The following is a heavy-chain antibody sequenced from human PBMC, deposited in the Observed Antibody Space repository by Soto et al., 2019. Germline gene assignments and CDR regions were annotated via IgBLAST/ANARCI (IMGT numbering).Heavy chain of an antibody. J-gene: IGHJ4*02. CDR1: GFTVSTHG. CDR3: AGEVASGY. CDR2: ISRDGNTK. V-gene: IGHV3-30*03. Sequence: QVQLVESGGGVVQPGRSLRLSCAVSGFTVSTHGMRWVRQAPGTGLELVAVISRDGNTKYYADSVKGRFTMSRDNSRNTLFLEMYSLRGDDMAVYYCAGEVASGYWGQGTLVTVSS. D-gene: IGHD2-21*01.